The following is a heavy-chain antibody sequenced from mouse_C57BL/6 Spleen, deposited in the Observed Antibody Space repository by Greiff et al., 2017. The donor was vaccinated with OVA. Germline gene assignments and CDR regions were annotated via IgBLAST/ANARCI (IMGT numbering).Heavy chain of an antibody. V-gene: IGHV1-80*01. CDR3: ARRGDYAMDY. J-gene: IGHJ4*01. CDR1: GYAFSSYW. Sequence: VKVVESGAELVKPGASVKISCKASGYAFSSYWMNWVKQRPGKGLEWIGQIYPGDGDTNYNGKFKGKATLTADKSSSTAYMQLSSLTSEDSAVYFCARRGDYAMDYWGQGTSVTVSS. CDR2: IYPGDGDT.